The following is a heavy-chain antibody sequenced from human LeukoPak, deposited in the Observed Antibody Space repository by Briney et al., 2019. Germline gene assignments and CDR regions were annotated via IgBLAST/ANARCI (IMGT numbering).Heavy chain of an antibody. J-gene: IGHJ5*02. D-gene: IGHD3-10*01. Sequence: GGSLRLSCAASGFTVSSNYMSWARQAPGKGLEWVSVIYSGGGTYYADSVKGRFTISRDNLKNTLYLQMNSLRAEDTAVYYCARDLGSGSYLGHWDQGTLVTVSS. CDR2: IYSGGGT. CDR1: GFTVSSNY. CDR3: ARDLGSGSYLGH. V-gene: IGHV3-66*01.